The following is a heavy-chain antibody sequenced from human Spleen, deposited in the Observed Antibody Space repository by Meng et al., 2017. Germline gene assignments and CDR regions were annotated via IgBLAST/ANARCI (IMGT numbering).Heavy chain of an antibody. CDR3: AREVGATTYPFDI. D-gene: IGHD1-26*01. V-gene: IGHV3-11*04. J-gene: IGHJ3*02. CDR2: LSRRADTI. Sequence: GGSLRLSCAVSGFTFSDHYMDWVRQAPGKGLEWVSTLSRRADTIFYADSVGGRFTISWDTAKNSLYLQLNSLRAEDTAVYYCAREVGATTYPFDIWGQGTMVTVSS. CDR1: GFTFSDHY.